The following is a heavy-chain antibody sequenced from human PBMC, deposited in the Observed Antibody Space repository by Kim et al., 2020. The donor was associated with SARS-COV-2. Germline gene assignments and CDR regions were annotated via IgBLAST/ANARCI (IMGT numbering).Heavy chain of an antibody. CDR3: ARIRFGYGDF. Sequence: GGSLRLSCAASGFTFSTYWMTWVRQAPGKGMEWVANIKQDGSEKYYVDSVKGRFTISRDNAKSSLYLQMNSLRAEDTAVYYCARIRFGYGDFWGQGTLVTVSS. V-gene: IGHV3-7*03. D-gene: IGHD3-22*01. CDR2: IKQDGSEK. CDR1: GFTFSTYW. J-gene: IGHJ4*02.